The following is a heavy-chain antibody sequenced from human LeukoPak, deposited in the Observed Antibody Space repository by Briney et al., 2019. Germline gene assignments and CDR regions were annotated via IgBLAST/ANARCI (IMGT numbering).Heavy chain of an antibody. J-gene: IGHJ4*02. D-gene: IGHD2-2*01. CDR1: GGSISSGGYY. Sequence: SQTLSLTCTVSGGSISSGGYYWSWIRQHPGKGLEWIGYIYYSGSTYYNPSFKSRVTISVDTSKNQFSLKLSSVTAADTAVYYCARGRNVVVPAAYFDYWGQGTLVTVSS. CDR3: ARGRNVVVPAAYFDY. V-gene: IGHV4-31*03. CDR2: IYYSGST.